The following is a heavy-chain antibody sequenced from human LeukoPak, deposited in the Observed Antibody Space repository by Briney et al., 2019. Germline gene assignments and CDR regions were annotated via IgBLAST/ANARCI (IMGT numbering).Heavy chain of an antibody. V-gene: IGHV3-21*06. Sequence: GGSLRLSWAASGXTFSSYSMNWVRQAPGKGLEWVSSISSSSSYIYYADSVKGSFTVSRDKSNNRLSLQMSGLSAEDTAVYYCVRETYYSDTSTHFLFDYWGQGTLVTVSS. J-gene: IGHJ4*02. CDR2: ISSSSSYI. CDR3: VRETYYSDTSTHFLFDY. CDR1: GXTFSSYS. D-gene: IGHD3-22*01.